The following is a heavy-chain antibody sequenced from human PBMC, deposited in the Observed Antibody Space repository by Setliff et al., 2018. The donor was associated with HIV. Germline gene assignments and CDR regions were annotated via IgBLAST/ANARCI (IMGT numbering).Heavy chain of an antibody. CDR2: IYYSGST. CDR3: ARVPPLKAFGGVISLYYFDY. J-gene: IGHJ4*02. D-gene: IGHD3-16*02. V-gene: IGHV4-31*03. Sequence: SETLSLTCTVSGGSISSGGYYWSWIRQHPGKGLEWIGYIYYSGSTYYNPSLKSRVTISVDTSKNQFSLKPSSVTAADTAVYYCARVPPLKAFGGVISLYYFDYWGQGTLVTAPQ. CDR1: GGSISSGGYY.